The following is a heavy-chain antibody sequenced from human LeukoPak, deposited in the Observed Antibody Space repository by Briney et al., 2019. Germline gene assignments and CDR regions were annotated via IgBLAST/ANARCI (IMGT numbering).Heavy chain of an antibody. J-gene: IGHJ6*02. D-gene: IGHD6-19*01. CDR1: GYIFSDYY. CDR3: VRDDGWYRSYYFYYGMDV. CDR2: INPNSGGT. V-gene: IGHV1-2*02. Sequence: EASVKVSCKGSGYIFSDYYIHWVRQAPGQGLEWMGWINPNSGGTNYAQKFQGRVTMTRDTSISTVYLEVSRLTSDDTAVFYCVRDDGWYRSYYFYYGMDVWGQGTTVIVS.